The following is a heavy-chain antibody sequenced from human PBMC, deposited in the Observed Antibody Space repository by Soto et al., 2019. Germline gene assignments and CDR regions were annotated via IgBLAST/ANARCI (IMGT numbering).Heavy chain of an antibody. CDR2: INPSGGST. CDR3: ARETYDILTGPYYYYYGMDV. Sequence: XSVKVSCKASVYTFTSYYMHWVRQAPGQGLEWMGIINPSGGSTSYAQKFQGRVTMTRDTSTSTVYMELSSLRSEDTAVYYCARETYDILTGPYYYYYGMDVWGQGPTVTVS. J-gene: IGHJ6*02. D-gene: IGHD3-9*01. V-gene: IGHV1-46*01. CDR1: VYTFTSYY.